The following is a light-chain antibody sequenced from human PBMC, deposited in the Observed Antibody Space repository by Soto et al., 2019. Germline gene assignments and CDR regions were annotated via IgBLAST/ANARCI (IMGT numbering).Light chain of an antibody. J-gene: IGLJ2*01. CDR1: SSDVGGYNY. CDR2: EVT. CDR3: NSYTTSSAMV. V-gene: IGLV2-14*01. Sequence: QSALTQPASVSGSPGQSITISCTGTSSDVGGYNYVSWYQQHPGKAPKLMIYEVTNRPSGVSNRFSGSKSGKTASLTISGLQAEDEADYYCNSYTTSSAMVFGGGTKLTAL.